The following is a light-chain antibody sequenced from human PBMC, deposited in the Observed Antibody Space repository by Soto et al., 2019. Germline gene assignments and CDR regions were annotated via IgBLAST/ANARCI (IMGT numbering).Light chain of an antibody. J-gene: IGKJ1*01. CDR3: LQHNSYPKP. Sequence: DIQMTQSPSSLSASVGDRVTITCRASQGIRDALGWYQQKPGKAPKRLIYAASSLQSGVPSRFSGSGSGTEFNLTIIRLQPEDFATYYSLQHNSYPKPFGQGTKVEIK. V-gene: IGKV1-17*01. CDR2: AAS. CDR1: QGIRDA.